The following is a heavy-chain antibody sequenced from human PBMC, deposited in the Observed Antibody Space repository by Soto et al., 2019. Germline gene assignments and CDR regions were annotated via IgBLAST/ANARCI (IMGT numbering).Heavy chain of an antibody. J-gene: IGHJ5*02. D-gene: IGHD2-15*01. CDR1: GGSFSGYY. Sequence: PSETLSLTCAVSGGSFSGYYWSWIRQPPGKWLEWIGAINSRGSDYNPSLKSRVTMSVDTPKNQFSLKLSSLTAADTAVYYCARDVFCSSGTCRIGNWFDPWGQGXLVTVYS. CDR2: INSRGS. V-gene: IGHV4-34*01. CDR3: ARDVFCSSGTCRIGNWFDP.